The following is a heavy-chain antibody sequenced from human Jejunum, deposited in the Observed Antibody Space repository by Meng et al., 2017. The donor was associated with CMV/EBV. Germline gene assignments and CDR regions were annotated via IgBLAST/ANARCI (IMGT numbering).Heavy chain of an antibody. CDR3: ARRGYYYDTNGYSASDY. CDR1: YSFTLYE. V-gene: IGHV1-18*01. D-gene: IGHD3-22*01. J-gene: IGHJ4*02. Sequence: YSFTLYEISSVRPAPGQGLEWMGWLTIYNGTTHYVQQFQDRVTMTTDTSTSTAYMELRSLRSDDTAVYYCARRGYYYDTNGYSASDYWGQGTLVTVSS. CDR2: LTIYNGTT.